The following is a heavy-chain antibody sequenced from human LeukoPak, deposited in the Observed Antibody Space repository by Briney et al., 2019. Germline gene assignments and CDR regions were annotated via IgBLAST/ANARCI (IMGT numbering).Heavy chain of an antibody. CDR1: GFSFSNYA. V-gene: IGHV3-23*01. Sequence: GGSLRLSCAASGFSFSNYAMSWVRQVPGKGLEWVSAISGRDDSTYYADSVKGRFTISRDTSKNTLYLQMNSLRAEDTAVYYCARVSPNFGDYHLDYWGQGTLVTVSS. D-gene: IGHD4-17*01. J-gene: IGHJ4*02. CDR3: ARVSPNFGDYHLDY. CDR2: ISGRDDST.